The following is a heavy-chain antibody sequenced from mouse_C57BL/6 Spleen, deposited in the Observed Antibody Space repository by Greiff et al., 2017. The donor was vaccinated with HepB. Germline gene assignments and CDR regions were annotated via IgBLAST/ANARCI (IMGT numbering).Heavy chain of an antibody. J-gene: IGHJ4*01. V-gene: IGHV1-82*01. D-gene: IGHD3-1*01. CDR2: IYPGDGDT. CDR1: GYAFSSSW. CDR3: ARGREMDY. Sequence: VQLQESGPELVKPGASVKISCKASGYAFSSSWMNWVKQRPGKGLEWIGRIYPGDGDTNYNGKFKGKATLTADKSSSTAYMQLSSLTSEDSAVYFCARGREMDYWGQGTSVTVSS.